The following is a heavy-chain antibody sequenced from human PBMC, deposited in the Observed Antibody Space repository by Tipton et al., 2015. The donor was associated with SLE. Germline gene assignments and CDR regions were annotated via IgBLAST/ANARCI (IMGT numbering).Heavy chain of an antibody. D-gene: IGHD4-17*01. V-gene: IGHV4-34*01. J-gene: IGHJ4*02. CDR2: INHSGRT. CDR3: ARADDYGAYD. CDR1: GGSFSGYY. Sequence: TLSLTCTVYGGSFSGYYWSWIRQPPGKGLEWIGEINHSGRTNYNPSLKSRVTISVDTSKNQFSLKVNSVTAADTAVYYCARADDYGAYDWGQGTLVTVSS.